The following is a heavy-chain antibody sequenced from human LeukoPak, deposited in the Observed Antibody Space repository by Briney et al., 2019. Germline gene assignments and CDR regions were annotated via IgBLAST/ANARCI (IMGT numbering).Heavy chain of an antibody. V-gene: IGHV3-30*04. CDR2: ISYDGSNK. J-gene: IGHJ4*02. Sequence: GGSLRLSCAASGFTFSSYAMHWVRQAPGKGLEWVAVISYDGSNKYYADSVKGRFTISRDNSKNTLYLQMNSLRAEDTAVYYCARDGWSGYPADYWGQGTLVTVSS. CDR3: ARDGWSGYPADY. D-gene: IGHD3-3*01. CDR1: GFTFSSYA.